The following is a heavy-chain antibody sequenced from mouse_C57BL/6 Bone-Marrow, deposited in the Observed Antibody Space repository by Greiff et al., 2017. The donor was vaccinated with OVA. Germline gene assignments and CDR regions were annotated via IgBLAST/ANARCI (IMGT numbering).Heavy chain of an antibody. CDR1: GYTFTSYW. CDR2: IDPSDSYT. CDR3: ARMYYYVSGYFDV. J-gene: IGHJ1*03. D-gene: IGHD1-1*01. V-gene: IGHV1-69*01. Sequence: VQLQQPGAELVMPGASVKLSCKASGYTFTSYWMHWVKQRPGQGLEWIGEIDPSDSYTNYNQKFKGKSTLTVDKSSSTAYMQLSSLTSEDSAVYYCARMYYYVSGYFDVWGTGTTVTVSS.